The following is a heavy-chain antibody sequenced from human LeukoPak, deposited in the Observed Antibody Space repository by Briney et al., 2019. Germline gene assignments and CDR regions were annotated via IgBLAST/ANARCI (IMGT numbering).Heavy chain of an antibody. CDR3: ARHGSSSWYYFDY. CDR1: GGSFSGYY. J-gene: IGHJ4*02. V-gene: IGHV4-34*01. Sequence: SETLSLTCAVYGGSFSGYYWSWIRQPPGKGLEWIGEINHSGSTNYNPSLKSRVTISVDTSKNQFSLKLSSVTAADTAVYYCARHGSSSWYYFDYWGQGTLVTVSS. CDR2: INHSGST. D-gene: IGHD6-13*01.